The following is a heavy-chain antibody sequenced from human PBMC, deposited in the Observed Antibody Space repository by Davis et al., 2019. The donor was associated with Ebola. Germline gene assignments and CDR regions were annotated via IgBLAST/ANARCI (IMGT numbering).Heavy chain of an antibody. V-gene: IGHV4-38-2*02. CDR1: GYSISRGYY. J-gene: IGHJ4*02. D-gene: IGHD6-19*01. Sequence: PSETLSLTCTVSGYSISRGYYWVWFRQPPGKGLEWIGSIYYSGSTYYNPSLKSRVTISVDTSKNQFSLKLSSVTAADTAVYYCARDSGWYGYWGQGTLVTVSS. CDR2: IYYSGST. CDR3: ARDSGWYGY.